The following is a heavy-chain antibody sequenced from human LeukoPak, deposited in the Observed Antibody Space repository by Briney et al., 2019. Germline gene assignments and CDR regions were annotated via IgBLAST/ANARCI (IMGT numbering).Heavy chain of an antibody. CDR2: VTGSSRST. V-gene: IGHV3-23*01. Sequence: PGGSLRLSCAASGFTFSSYAMSWVRQAPGKGLERVSTVTGSSRSTYYADSVKGRFTISRDNSKNTLSLQMSSLRAEDTAIYYCARDTPLFAYGSGWSTNSFDFWGQGTLVTVSS. D-gene: IGHD6-19*01. CDR1: GFTFSSYA. J-gene: IGHJ4*02. CDR3: ARDTPLFAYGSGWSTNSFDF.